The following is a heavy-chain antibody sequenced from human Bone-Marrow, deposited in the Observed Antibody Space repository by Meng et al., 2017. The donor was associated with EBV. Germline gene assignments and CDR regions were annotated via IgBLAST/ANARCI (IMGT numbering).Heavy chain of an antibody. CDR1: GGNFRSYA. CDR2: IIPVFGTP. D-gene: IGHD1-1*01. CDR3: ASDPPGGGHNSFDF. J-gene: IGHJ4*02. V-gene: IGHV1-69*01. Sequence: QVQLVQSGAEVKKXXSSVKVSXKSSGGNFRSYAINWVRQAPGQGLEWMGGIIPVFGTPNYAQKFQGRVTISADDSTSTAYMELRSLKSEDTAVFYCASDPPGGGHNSFDFWGQGTLVTVSS.